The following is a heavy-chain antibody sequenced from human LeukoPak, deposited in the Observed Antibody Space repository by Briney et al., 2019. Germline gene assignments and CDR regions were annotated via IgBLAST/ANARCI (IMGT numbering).Heavy chain of an antibody. V-gene: IGHV4-34*01. CDR3: ARGPLVSNN. CDR1: GGSFSGYY. Sequence: SETLSLTCAIYGGSFSGYYWSWIRQPPGKGLEWIGEINHSGSTNYNPSLKSRVTISVDTSKNQFSLKLSSVTAADTAVYYCARGPLVSNNWGQGTLVTVSS. CDR2: INHSGST. J-gene: IGHJ4*02. D-gene: IGHD6-13*01.